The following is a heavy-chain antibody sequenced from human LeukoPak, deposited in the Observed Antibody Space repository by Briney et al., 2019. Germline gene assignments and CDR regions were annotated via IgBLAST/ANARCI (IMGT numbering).Heavy chain of an antibody. CDR3: ATLGALVVITHWYFDL. CDR2: TSSSGSTI. D-gene: IGHD3-22*01. CDR1: GFTFSSYE. V-gene: IGHV3-48*03. Sequence: GGSLRLSCAASGFTFSSYEMNWVRQAPGKGLEWVSYTSSSGSTIYYADSVKGRFTISRDNAKNSLYLQMNSLRAGDTAVYYCATLGALVVITHWYFDLWGRGTLVTVSS. J-gene: IGHJ2*01.